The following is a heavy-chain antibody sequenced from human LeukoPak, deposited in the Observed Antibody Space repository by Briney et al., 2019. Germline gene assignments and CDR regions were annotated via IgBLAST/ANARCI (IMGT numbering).Heavy chain of an antibody. J-gene: IGHJ4*02. CDR2: ISSSGSTI. Sequence: GGSLRLSCAASGFTFSDYYMSWIRQAPGKGLEWVSYISSSGSTIYYADSVKGRFTISRDNAKNSLYLQMNSLRAEDTASYYCAKDTSSSTYTGGPFDYWGQGTLVTVSS. V-gene: IGHV3-11*01. CDR1: GFTFSDYY. D-gene: IGHD6-6*01. CDR3: AKDTSSSTYTGGPFDY.